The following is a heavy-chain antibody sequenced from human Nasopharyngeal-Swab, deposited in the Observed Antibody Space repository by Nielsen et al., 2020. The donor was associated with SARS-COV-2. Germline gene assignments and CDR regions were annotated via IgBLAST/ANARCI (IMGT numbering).Heavy chain of an antibody. Sequence: ESLKISCTVSGGSISSSSYYWGWIRQPPGKGLEWIGSIYYSGSTYYNPSLKNRVTISVDTSKNQFSLKLSSVTAADTAVYYCARQYSQWGQGTLVTVSS. J-gene: IGHJ4*02. CDR1: GGSISSSSYY. D-gene: IGHD1-26*01. V-gene: IGHV4-39*01. CDR3: ARQYSQ. CDR2: IYYSGST.